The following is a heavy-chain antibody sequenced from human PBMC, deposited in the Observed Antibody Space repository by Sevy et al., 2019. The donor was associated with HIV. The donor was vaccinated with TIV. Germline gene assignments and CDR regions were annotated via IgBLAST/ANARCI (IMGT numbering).Heavy chain of an antibody. V-gene: IGHV3-74*01. CDR1: GFSFSRFW. D-gene: IGHD5-12*01. CDR3: ARRDGYTRPAFDM. Sequence: GGSLRLSCAASGFSFSRFWMHWVRQAPGKGLVWVSRINSDETSTSYANSVKGRFTISRDNARHTLFLQMNSLTVEDTAVYYCARRDGYTRPAFDMWGQGTMVTVSS. J-gene: IGHJ3*02. CDR2: INSDETST.